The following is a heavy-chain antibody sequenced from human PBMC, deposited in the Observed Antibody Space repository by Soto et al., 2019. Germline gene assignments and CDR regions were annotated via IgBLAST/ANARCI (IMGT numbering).Heavy chain of an antibody. J-gene: IGHJ4*02. CDR3: TSQDPSTNTDY. D-gene: IGHD5-12*01. CDR2: IKSKTDGGTT. Sequence: PGGSLRLSCAASGFTFGNAWVNWVRPAPGKGLEWVGRIKSKTDGGTTDYAAPVKGRFTISRDDSENTLYLQMNSLKTEDTAVYYCTSQDPSTNTDYWGQGTLVTVSS. CDR1: GFTFGNAW. V-gene: IGHV3-15*07.